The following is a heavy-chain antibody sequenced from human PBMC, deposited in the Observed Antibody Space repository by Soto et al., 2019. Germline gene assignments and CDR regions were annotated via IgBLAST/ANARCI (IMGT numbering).Heavy chain of an antibody. D-gene: IGHD2-2*01. CDR1: GGSINSDDFC. CDR2: IYYSGGT. J-gene: IGHJ4*02. Sequence: LQLQESGPGLVKPSETLSLTCTVSGGSINSDDFCWGWIRQSPGKGLEWIGTIYYSGGTHYNPSSKSRLTMSVDTSKNQFSLTLSSLSAADTAVYSCARQVQRRHQLLPHYFDYWGQGTLVTVSS. V-gene: IGHV4-39*01. CDR3: ARQVQRRHQLLPHYFDY.